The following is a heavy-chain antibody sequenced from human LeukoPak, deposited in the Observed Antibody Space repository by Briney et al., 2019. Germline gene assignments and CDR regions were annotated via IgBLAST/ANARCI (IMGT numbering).Heavy chain of an antibody. CDR2: ISGSDGST. CDR3: ARAPVTSCRGAFCYPFDI. Sequence: GGSLRLSCAASGFTFSSYAMSWVRQAPGKGLEWVSGISGSDGSTNYADSVKGRFTISRENSKNTLYLQMNSLRADDAAVYYCARAPVTSCRGAFCYPFDIWGQGTLVTVSS. CDR1: GFTFSSYA. D-gene: IGHD2-15*01. J-gene: IGHJ4*02. V-gene: IGHV3-23*01.